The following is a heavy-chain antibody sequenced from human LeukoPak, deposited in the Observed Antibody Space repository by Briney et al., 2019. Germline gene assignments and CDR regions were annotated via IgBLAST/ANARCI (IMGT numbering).Heavy chain of an antibody. CDR3: ARLVFPGYGDYGRDDAFDI. D-gene: IGHD4-17*01. Sequence: SETLSLTCTVSGGSISSSSYYWGWIRQPPGKGLEWIGSIYYSGSTYYNPSLKSRVTISVDTSKNQFSLKLSSVTAADTAVYYCARLVFPGYGDYGRDDAFDIWGQGTMVTVSS. CDR1: GGSISSSSYY. V-gene: IGHV4-39*01. J-gene: IGHJ3*02. CDR2: IYYSGST.